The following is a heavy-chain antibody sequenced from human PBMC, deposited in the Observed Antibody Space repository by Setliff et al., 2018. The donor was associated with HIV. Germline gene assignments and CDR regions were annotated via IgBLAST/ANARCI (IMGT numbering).Heavy chain of an antibody. J-gene: IGHJ5*02. CDR2: IYYSRST. D-gene: IGHD2-15*01. Sequence: SETLSLTCTVSGGSISSSSYYWGWIRQPPGKGLEWIGYIYYSRSTNYNPSLKSRVTISVDTSKNQFSLKLSPLTAADTAGYYCARGRYCSGGSCYGGEYWFDPWGQGTLVTVSS. CDR3: ARGRYCSGGSCYGGEYWFDP. V-gene: IGHV4-61*05. CDR1: GGSISSSSYY.